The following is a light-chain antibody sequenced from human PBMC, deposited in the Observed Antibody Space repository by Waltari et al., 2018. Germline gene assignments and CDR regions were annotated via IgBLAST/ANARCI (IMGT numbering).Light chain of an antibody. Sequence: QSALTQPASVSGSPGQSITISCTGTSRDVGNYDWVSWYQQHPGKAPKVVIFDVSYLPSGVSNRFSGSKSANTASLTISGLQAEDEADYYCTSYTSSHSLVFGTGTKVTVL. V-gene: IGLV2-14*03. CDR1: SRDVGNYDW. J-gene: IGLJ1*01. CDR2: DVS. CDR3: TSYTSSHSLV.